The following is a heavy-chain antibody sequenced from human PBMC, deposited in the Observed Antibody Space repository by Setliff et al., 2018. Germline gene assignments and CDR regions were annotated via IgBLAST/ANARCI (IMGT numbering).Heavy chain of an antibody. CDR2: IYHGGAT. CDR3: ARQKVRACTTTNCQVRFDP. V-gene: IGHV4-59*08. D-gene: IGHD2-2*01. J-gene: IGHJ5*02. CDR1: NGSLSSYY. Sequence: LSLTCTVSNGSLSSYYWSWIRQSPGKGPEWIGYIYHGGATKYNPSLQSRVTISIDTINEQFTLKLSSVTAADTAIYYCARQKVRACTTTNCQVRFDPWGRGTLVTVS.